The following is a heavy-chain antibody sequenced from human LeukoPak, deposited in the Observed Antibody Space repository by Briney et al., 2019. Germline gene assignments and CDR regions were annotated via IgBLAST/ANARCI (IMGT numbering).Heavy chain of an antibody. D-gene: IGHD3-10*01. Sequence: SETLSLTCTVSGGSISSYYWSWIRQPAGKGREWIGRIYTSGSTNYNPSLKSRVTMSVDTSKNQFSLKLSSVTAADTAVYYCARDYYGSGSYFAFDIWGQGTMVTVSS. CDR1: GGSISSYY. CDR2: IYTSGST. V-gene: IGHV4-4*07. CDR3: ARDYYGSGSYFAFDI. J-gene: IGHJ3*02.